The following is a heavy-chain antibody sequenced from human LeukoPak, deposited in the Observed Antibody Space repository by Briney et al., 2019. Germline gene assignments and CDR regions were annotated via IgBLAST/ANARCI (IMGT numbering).Heavy chain of an antibody. CDR1: GGSISSPNW. V-gene: IGHV4-4*02. D-gene: IGHD1-26*01. J-gene: IGHJ3*02. CDR2: IYLSGST. Sequence: PSETLSLTCAVSGGSISSPNWWSWVRQPPGKGLEWIGEIYLSGSTNYNLSLKSRVTISVDKAKNQFSLKLNSVTAADTAVYYCARSASGSYAFDIWGQGTMVTVSS. CDR3: ARSASGSYAFDI.